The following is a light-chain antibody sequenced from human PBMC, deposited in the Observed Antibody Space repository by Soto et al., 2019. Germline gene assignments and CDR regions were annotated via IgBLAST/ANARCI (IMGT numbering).Light chain of an antibody. CDR1: QSVVSSF. CDR3: QHYGSSYT. V-gene: IGKV3-20*01. CDR2: GTS. Sequence: EIVLTQSPGTLSLSSGERATLSCRASQSVVSSFLAWYQQKPGQAPRLLIYGTSGRATGIPDRFSGSGSGTDFTLTISRLEPEDFAVYYCQHYGSSYTFGQGTKLEIK. J-gene: IGKJ2*01.